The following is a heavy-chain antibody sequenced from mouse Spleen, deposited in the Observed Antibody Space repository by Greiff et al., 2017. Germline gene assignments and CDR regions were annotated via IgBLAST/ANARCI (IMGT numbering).Heavy chain of an antibody. CDR1: GYTFTDYY. CDR2: INPNNGGT. Sequence: EVQLQQSGPELVKPGASVKISCKASGYTFTDYYMNWVKQSHGKSLEWIGDINPNNGGTSYNQKFKGKATLTVDKSSSTAYMELRSLTSEDSAVYYCARRRVYGPGAMDYWGQGTSVTVSS. J-gene: IGHJ4*01. D-gene: IGHD1-1*01. V-gene: IGHV1-26*01. CDR3: ARRRVYGPGAMDY.